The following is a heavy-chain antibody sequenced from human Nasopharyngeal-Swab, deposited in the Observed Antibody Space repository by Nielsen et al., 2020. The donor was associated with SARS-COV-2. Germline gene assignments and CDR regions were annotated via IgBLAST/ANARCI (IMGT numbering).Heavy chain of an antibody. CDR3: ARNLYTTTWKTLFDF. V-gene: IGHV4/OR15-8*02. CDR1: GDSIISFNW. Sequence: SKTLSLTCDVSGDSIISFNWWSWVRQSPGKGLEWIGEIYHGGNTNYNPSLRSRVTISMDKSKNQFSLTLSSVTAADTAVYYCARNLYTTTWKTLFDFWGQGTLVTVSS. J-gene: IGHJ4*02. D-gene: IGHD1-26*01. CDR2: IYHGGNT.